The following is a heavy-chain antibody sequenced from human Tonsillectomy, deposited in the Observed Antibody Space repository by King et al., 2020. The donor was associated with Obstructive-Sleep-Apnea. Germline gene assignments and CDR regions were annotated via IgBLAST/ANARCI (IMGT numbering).Heavy chain of an antibody. CDR2: IYPDDSDT. V-gene: IGHV5-51*01. CDR1: GYTFTNYW. D-gene: IGHD1-14*01. J-gene: IGHJ4*02. CDR3: SRGMDY. Sequence: VQLVEAGAEVRKSGESLKISCKGSGYTFTNYWIAWVRQMTGKGLEWMGIIYPDDSDTRYSPSFQGQVTISADKSISTAYLQWSSLKASDTAMYYCSRGMDYWGQGTLVTVSS.